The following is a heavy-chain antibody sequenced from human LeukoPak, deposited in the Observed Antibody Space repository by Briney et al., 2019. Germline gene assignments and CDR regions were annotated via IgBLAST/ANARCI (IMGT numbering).Heavy chain of an antibody. V-gene: IGHV4-34*01. CDR2: INHSGST. J-gene: IGHJ4*02. Sequence: SETLSLTCAVYGGSFSGYYWSWIRQPPGKGLVWIGEINHSGSTNYNPSLKSRVTISVDTSKNQFSLKLSSVTAADTAVYYCARSPARASSHIDYWGQGTLVTVSS. D-gene: IGHD6-6*01. CDR1: GGSFSGYY. CDR3: ARSPARASSHIDY.